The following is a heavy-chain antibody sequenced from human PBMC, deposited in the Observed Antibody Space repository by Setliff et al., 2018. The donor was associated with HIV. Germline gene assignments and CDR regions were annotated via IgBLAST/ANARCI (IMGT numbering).Heavy chain of an antibody. CDR2: IYHTGSS. CDR1: GFSISSRYY. CDR3: ARSFPRSEQLLLDY. Sequence: SETLSLTCAVSGFSISSRYYWGWIRQSPGKGLEWIGNIYHTGSSYYNPSLNDRATISLDTSKNQFSLKLSSVTAADTALYYCARSFPRSEQLLLDYWGQGALVTVSS. D-gene: IGHD1-26*01. J-gene: IGHJ4*02. V-gene: IGHV4-38-2*01.